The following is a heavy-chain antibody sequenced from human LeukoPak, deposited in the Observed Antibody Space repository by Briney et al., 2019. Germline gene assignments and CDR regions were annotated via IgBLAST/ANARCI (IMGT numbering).Heavy chain of an antibody. D-gene: IGHD6-13*01. CDR2: INHSGST. Sequence: PSETLSLTCAVYGGSFSGYYWSWIRQPPGKGLEWIGEINHSGSTNYNPSLKSRVTISVDTSKNQFSLKLSSVTAADTAVYYCARAAGRFWFDPWGQGTLVTVS. CDR1: GGSFSGYY. CDR3: ARAAGRFWFDP. V-gene: IGHV4-34*01. J-gene: IGHJ5*02.